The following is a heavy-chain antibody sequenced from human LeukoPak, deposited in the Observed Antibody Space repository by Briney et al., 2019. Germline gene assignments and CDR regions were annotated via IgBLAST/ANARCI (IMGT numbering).Heavy chain of an antibody. Sequence: GGSQRLSCAASGFTFSSYWMHWVRQAPGKGLVWVSRINSDGSITNYADSVEGRFTISRDNANNRLFLQMNSLRAEDTAVYYCASLHSSHWASEYWGQGTLVTVSS. V-gene: IGHV3-74*01. CDR2: INSDGSIT. CDR3: ASLHSSHWASEY. J-gene: IGHJ4*02. D-gene: IGHD6-13*01. CDR1: GFTFSSYW.